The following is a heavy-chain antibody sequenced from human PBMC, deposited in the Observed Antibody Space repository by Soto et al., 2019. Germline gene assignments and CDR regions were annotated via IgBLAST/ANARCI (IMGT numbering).Heavy chain of an antibody. J-gene: IGHJ4*02. CDR3: AKGRGGSGSLTPRVDF. V-gene: IGHV3-23*01. CDR1: GFTFNNYA. CDR2: ISGGGDTT. D-gene: IGHD3-10*01. Sequence: GGSLRLSCAASGFTFNNYAMTWVRQAPGKGLEWVSAISGGGDTTSYADSVKGRFTVFRDGSKNTLYLQMSSLRAEDTALYYCAKGRGGSGSLTPRVDFWGQGTLVTVSS.